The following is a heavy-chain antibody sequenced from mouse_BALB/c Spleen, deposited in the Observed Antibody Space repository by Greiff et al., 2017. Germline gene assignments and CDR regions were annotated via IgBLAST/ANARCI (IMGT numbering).Heavy chain of an antibody. Sequence: EVQVVESGGGLVQPGGSRKLSCAASGFTFSDYGMAWVRQAPGKGLEWVAFISNLAYSIYYADTVTGRFTISRENAKNTLYLEMSSLRSEDTAMYYCARDRGNYFDYWGQGTTLTVSS. CDR3: ARDRGNYFDY. CDR2: ISNLAYSI. J-gene: IGHJ2*01. V-gene: IGHV5-15*02. D-gene: IGHD3-1*01. CDR1: GFTFSDYG.